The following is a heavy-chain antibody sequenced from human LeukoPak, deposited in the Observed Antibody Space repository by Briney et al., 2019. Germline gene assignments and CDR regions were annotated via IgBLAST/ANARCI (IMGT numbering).Heavy chain of an antibody. CDR2: IYYSGST. V-gene: IGHV4-59*01. D-gene: IGHD3-10*01. CDR1: GGSISSYY. J-gene: IGHJ6*02. CDR3: ARTSRHYYGSGSNLTPWPVGMDV. Sequence: PSETLSLTCTVSGGSISSYYWSWIRQPPGKGLEWIGYIYYSGSTNYNPSLKSRVTISVDTSKNQFSLKLSSVTAADTAVYYCARTSRHYYGSGSNLTPWPVGMDVWGQGTTVTVSS.